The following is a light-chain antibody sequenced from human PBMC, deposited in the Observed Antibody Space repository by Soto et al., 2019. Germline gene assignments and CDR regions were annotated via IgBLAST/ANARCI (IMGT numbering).Light chain of an antibody. Sequence: DIQMTQSPSTLSASVGDRVTITCRASHSISGWLAWYQQKPGKAPKLLIYGTSSLETGVPSRFSGSGSGTEFTLIISSLQPDDVATYYCQHFNSYPWTFGQGTKVEIK. CDR2: GTS. CDR3: QHFNSYPWT. V-gene: IGKV1-5*01. J-gene: IGKJ1*01. CDR1: HSISGW.